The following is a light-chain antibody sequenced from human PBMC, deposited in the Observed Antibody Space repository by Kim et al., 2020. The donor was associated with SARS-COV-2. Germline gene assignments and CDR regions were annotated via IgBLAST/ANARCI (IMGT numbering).Light chain of an antibody. Sequence: VSVSPGQTAVITCSGHRLARKYVYWYQQKPGQSPLLVMSQDTKRPSGIPERFSGSTSGSTATLTISGTQAMDEADYYCQAWDNSVVFGGGTQLTVL. V-gene: IGLV3-1*01. CDR3: QAWDNSVV. J-gene: IGLJ2*01. CDR1: RLARKY. CDR2: QDT.